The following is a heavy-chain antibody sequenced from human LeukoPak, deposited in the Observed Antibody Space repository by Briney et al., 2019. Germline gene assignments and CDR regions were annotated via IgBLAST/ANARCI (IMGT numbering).Heavy chain of an antibody. V-gene: IGHV4-30-4*08. D-gene: IGHD1-7*01. CDR2: IYNSGGT. CDR1: GGSISSGDHY. Sequence: SETLSLTXTVSGGSISSGDHYWSWIRQPPGNGLEWIGYIYNSGGTYYNPSLKSRVTISVDTSKNQFSLKLTSVTAADTAVYYCARGIGSGTLAFSFDYWGQGTLVTVSS. J-gene: IGHJ4*02. CDR3: ARGIGSGTLAFSFDY.